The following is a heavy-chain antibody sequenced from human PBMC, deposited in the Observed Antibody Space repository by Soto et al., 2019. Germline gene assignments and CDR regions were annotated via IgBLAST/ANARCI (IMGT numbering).Heavy chain of an antibody. CDR2: IYYSGST. CDR1: GGSISSSSYY. D-gene: IGHD3-22*01. CDR3: ARDHYDSSGYLYYYYGMDV. Sequence: SETLSLTCTVSGGSISSSSYYWGWIRQPPGKGLEWIGSIYYSGSTYYNLSLKSRVTISVDTSKNQFSLKLSSVTAADTAVYYCARDHYDSSGYLYYYYGMDVWGQGTTVTVSS. V-gene: IGHV4-39*07. J-gene: IGHJ6*02.